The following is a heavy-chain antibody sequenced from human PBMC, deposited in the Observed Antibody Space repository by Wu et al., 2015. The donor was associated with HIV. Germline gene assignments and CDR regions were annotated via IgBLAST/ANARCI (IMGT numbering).Heavy chain of an antibody. D-gene: IGHD6-13*01. V-gene: IGHV1-18*01. CDR2: IGPYNEDP. CDR3: ARAPQYSSSWEGNYFDY. CDR1: DNTFGIFG. Sequence: QGHLVQSGAEMKKPGASVKVSCKASDNTFGIFGFIWVRQAPGQGPEWVGWIGPYNEDPEVAQGFQGRVSLTKDPSTKTAYMELRSLRIDDTAVYYCARAPQYSSSWEGNYFDYWGQGTLVTVSS. J-gene: IGHJ4*02.